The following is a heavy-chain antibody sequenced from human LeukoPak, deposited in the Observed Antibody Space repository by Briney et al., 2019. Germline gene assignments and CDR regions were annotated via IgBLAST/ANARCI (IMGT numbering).Heavy chain of an antibody. V-gene: IGHV4-34*01. CDR3: ARMVWYDSSGQLDY. CDR2: INHSGST. CDR1: GSISGYY. J-gene: IGHJ4*02. Sequence: PSETLSLTCTVSGSISGYYWSWIRQPPGKGLEWIGEINHSGSTNYNPSLKSRVTISVDTSKNQFSLKLSSVTAADTAVYYCARMVWYDSSGQLDYWGQGTLVTVSS. D-gene: IGHD3-22*01.